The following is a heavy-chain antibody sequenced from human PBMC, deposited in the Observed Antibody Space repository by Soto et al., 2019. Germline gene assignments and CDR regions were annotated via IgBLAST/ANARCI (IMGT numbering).Heavy chain of an antibody. CDR2: ISSSSSTI. V-gene: IGHV3-48*02. CDR3: ARDLIGSGSYYHMMWDYYYGMDV. Sequence: GGSLRLSCAASGFTFSSYSMNWVRQAPGKGLEWVSYISSSSSTIYYADSVKGRFTISRDNAKNSQYLQMNSLRDEDTAVYYCARDLIGSGSYYHMMWDYYYGMDVWGQGTTVTVSS. D-gene: IGHD3-10*01. J-gene: IGHJ6*02. CDR1: GFTFSSYS.